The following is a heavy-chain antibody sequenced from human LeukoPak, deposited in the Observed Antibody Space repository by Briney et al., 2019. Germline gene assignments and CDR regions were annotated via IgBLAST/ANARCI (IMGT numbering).Heavy chain of an antibody. V-gene: IGHV1-69*05. J-gene: IGHJ4*02. CDR2: IIPIFGTA. CDR3: AREVPETFNFDY. D-gene: IGHD2/OR15-2a*01. CDR1: GGTFSSYA. Sequence: SVKVSCKASGGTFSSYAISWVRQAPGQGLEWMGGIIPIFGTANYAQKFQGRVTITTDESTSTVYVELSSLRSEDTAVYYCAREVPETFNFDYWGQGTLVTVSS.